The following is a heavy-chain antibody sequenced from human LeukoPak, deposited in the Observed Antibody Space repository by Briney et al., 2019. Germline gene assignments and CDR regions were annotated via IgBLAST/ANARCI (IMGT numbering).Heavy chain of an antibody. CDR2: IYYSGST. J-gene: IGHJ3*02. V-gene: IGHV4-30-4*07. CDR3: ARDQTHYYDFWSGYYTDAFDI. D-gene: IGHD3-3*01. CDR1: GGAISSGGYS. Sequence: ASETLSLTCAVSGGAISSGGYSGSWIRQPPGKGLEWIGYIYYSGSTYYNPSLKSRVTISVDTSKNQFSLKLSSVTAADTAVYYCARDQTHYYDFWSGYYTDAFDIWGQGTMVTVSS.